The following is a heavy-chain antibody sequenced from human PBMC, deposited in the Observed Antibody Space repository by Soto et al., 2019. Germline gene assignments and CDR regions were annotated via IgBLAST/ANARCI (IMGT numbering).Heavy chain of an antibody. CDR2: ISGSGGTT. V-gene: IGHV3-23*01. CDR1: GFTFNRYT. J-gene: IGHJ4*02. Sequence: EVQLLESGGGLVQPGGSLTLSCAASGFTFNRYTMSWLRQAPGQGLEGVSSISGSGGTTYYADSVKGRFTTSRDNSKNTLYLEMNNPRAEDTAVYYCERCGMATPGGLDYWGQGTLVTVSS. D-gene: IGHD1-26*01. CDR3: ERCGMATPGGLDY.